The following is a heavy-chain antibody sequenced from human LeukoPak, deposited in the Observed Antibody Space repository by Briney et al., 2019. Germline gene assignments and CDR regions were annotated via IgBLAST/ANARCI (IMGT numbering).Heavy chain of an antibody. Sequence: GGSLRLSCAASGFTFSSYTMSWVRQAPGKGLAWVSGIDSSGTKTTYADSVKGRFTISRDNAKNSLYLQMNSLRAEDTAVYYCARVWVGPGRLAFDIWGQGTMVTVSS. V-gene: IGHV3-48*01. CDR2: IDSSGTKT. J-gene: IGHJ3*02. D-gene: IGHD3-16*01. CDR3: ARVWVGPGRLAFDI. CDR1: GFTFSSYT.